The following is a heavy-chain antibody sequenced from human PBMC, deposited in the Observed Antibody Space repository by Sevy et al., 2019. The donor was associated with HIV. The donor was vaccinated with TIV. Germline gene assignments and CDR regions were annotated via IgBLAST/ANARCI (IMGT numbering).Heavy chain of an antibody. CDR2: ISSSGSTI. Sequence: GGSLRLSCAASGFTFSSYEMNWVRQAPGKGLEWVSYISSSGSTIYEADSVKGRFTISRDNAKNSLYLQMNSLRAEDTAVYYCARVGGGYDYGGSFDYWGQRTLVTVSS. J-gene: IGHJ4*02. CDR1: GFTFSSYE. D-gene: IGHD5-12*01. V-gene: IGHV3-48*03. CDR3: ARVGGGYDYGGSFDY.